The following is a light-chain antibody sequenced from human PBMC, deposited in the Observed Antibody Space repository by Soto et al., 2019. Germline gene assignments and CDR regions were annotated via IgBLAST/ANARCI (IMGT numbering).Light chain of an antibody. J-gene: IGKJ4*01. CDR1: QSISTW. CDR2: KAS. Sequence: DIQMTQSPSTLSASVGDRVTITCRASQSISTWLAWYQQKPCKAPKRLIYKASNLQSGVPSRFRGSGSGTAFTLTISSLKPDDVATYFCQHYHNFPLPFGGGTKVEIK. V-gene: IGKV1-5*03. CDR3: QHYHNFPLP.